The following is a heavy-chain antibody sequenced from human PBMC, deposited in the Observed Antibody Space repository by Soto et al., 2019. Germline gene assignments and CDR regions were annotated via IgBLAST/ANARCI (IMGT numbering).Heavy chain of an antibody. CDR3: ARQNGITIFGVVYDGMDA. Sequence: GESLKISCQGSGYSFTSYWITWVRQTPGKGLEWMGRIDPSDSYTNYSPSFQGHVTISADRSIGTAYLQWSSLKASDTAMCYCARQNGITIFGVVYDGMDAWGQGTTVTVSS. V-gene: IGHV5-10-1*01. CDR1: GYSFTSYW. CDR2: IDPSDSYT. D-gene: IGHD3-3*01. J-gene: IGHJ6*02.